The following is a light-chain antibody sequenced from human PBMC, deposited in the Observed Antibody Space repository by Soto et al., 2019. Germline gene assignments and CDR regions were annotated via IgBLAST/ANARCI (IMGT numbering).Light chain of an antibody. CDR2: KVS. J-gene: IGKJ2*01. V-gene: IGKV2-30*01. Sequence: DVLMTQSPLSLPVTLGQPASISCRSSQSLVFSDGHTYLNWFLQRPGQPPRRLIYKVSNRDSGVPDRFSGSGSGADFTLRISRVEAEDVGVSYCMQGTHWPQYTFGKGTKVEIK. CDR3: MQGTHWPQYT. CDR1: QSLVFSDGHTY.